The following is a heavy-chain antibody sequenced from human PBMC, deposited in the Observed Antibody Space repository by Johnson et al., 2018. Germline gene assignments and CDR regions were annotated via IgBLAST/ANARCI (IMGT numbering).Heavy chain of an antibody. CDR1: GFTFSNYD. J-gene: IGHJ3*02. Sequence: VQLVQSGGGLVQPGGSLRLSCVASGFTFSNYDMHWVRQAPGKGLEYVSAISSNGGSTYYANSVKGRFTISRDNSKNTRYLQMGSVRAEEMAVYYCARDAAVAGQGDAFDIWGQGTMVTVSS. V-gene: IGHV3-64*01. D-gene: IGHD6-19*01. CDR2: ISSNGGST. CDR3: ARDAAVAGQGDAFDI.